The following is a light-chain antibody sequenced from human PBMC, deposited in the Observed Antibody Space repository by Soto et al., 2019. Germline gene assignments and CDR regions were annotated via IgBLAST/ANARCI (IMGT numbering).Light chain of an antibody. CDR3: KQYDNVYLT. V-gene: IGKV1-33*01. CDR2: DAS. Sequence: DIQMTQAPSSLSASVGDRVTFTCQASQDITNSLNWYQQKPGRAPKLLIYDASNLEAGVPSRFSGGGSGKDFTFTISSLQPEDVATYYCKQYDNVYLTFGVGRKVDIX. J-gene: IGKJ4*01. CDR1: QDITNS.